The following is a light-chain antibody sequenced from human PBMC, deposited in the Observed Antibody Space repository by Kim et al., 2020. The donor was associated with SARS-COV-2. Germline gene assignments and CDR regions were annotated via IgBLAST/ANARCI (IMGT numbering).Light chain of an antibody. CDR3: QQYNNWPQT. CDR2: GAS. V-gene: IGKV3-15*01. Sequence: VSPGERATLSCRAGQSISSNLAWYQQKPGQAPRLLLYGASTRATGIPARFSGRGSGTEFTRTISSLRSEDFAVYYCQQYNNWPQTFGQGTKVDIK. CDR1: QSISSN. J-gene: IGKJ1*01.